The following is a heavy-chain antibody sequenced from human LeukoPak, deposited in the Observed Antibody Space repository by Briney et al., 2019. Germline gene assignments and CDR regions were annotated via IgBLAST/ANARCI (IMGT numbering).Heavy chain of an antibody. J-gene: IGHJ4*02. CDR3: ARLLLLDRRHNALDY. CDR1: GGSISSSSYY. V-gene: IGHV4-39*07. CDR2: IYYSGST. D-gene: IGHD2-21*01. Sequence: SETLSLTCTVSGGSISSSSYYWGWIRQPPGKGLEWIGSIYYSGSTYYNPSLKSRVTISVDTSKNQFSLKLSSVTAADTAVYYCARLLLLDRRHNALDYWGQGTLVTVSS.